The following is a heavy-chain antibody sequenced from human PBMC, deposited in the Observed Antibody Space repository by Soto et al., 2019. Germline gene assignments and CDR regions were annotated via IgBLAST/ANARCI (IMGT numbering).Heavy chain of an antibody. CDR1: GGSISSYY. CDR3: ARGQRFSDWFDP. CDR2: IYYSGIT. Sequence: SETLSLTCTVSGGSISSYYWSWVRQPAGKGLEWIGYIYYSGITNYNPPRKSRVTISLDTSMNHFSLKLSSVTAADTDVYYCARGQRFSDWFDPWGQGTLVTVSS. J-gene: IGHJ5*02. D-gene: IGHD3-3*01. V-gene: IGHV4-59*12.